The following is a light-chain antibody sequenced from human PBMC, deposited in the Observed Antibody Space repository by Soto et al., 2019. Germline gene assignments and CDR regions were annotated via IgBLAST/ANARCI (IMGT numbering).Light chain of an antibody. CDR1: QSVAANY. J-gene: IGKJ3*01. CDR3: HQYGTAPLT. V-gene: IGKV3-20*01. Sequence: EIVLTQSPGTLSLSPGERATLSCRASQSVAANYLAWYQQKRGQAPRLLIYGASSRATGIQDRFSGSGSGTDFTLTIRRLEPEDFSVYYCHQYGTAPLTFGPGTKVDIK. CDR2: GAS.